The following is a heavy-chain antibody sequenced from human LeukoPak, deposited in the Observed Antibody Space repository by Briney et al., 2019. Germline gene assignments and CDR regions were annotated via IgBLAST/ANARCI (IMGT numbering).Heavy chain of an antibody. J-gene: IGHJ4*02. V-gene: IGHV4-31*03. CDR1: GGSISSGGYY. D-gene: IGHD4-17*01. CDR3: ARATTYGDYRFPFDY. Sequence: SETLSLTCTVSGGSISSGGYYWSWIRQRPGKGLEWIGYIYYGGSTYYNPSLKSRVTISVDTYKNQFSLKLSSVTAADTAVYYCARATTYGDYRFPFDYWGQGTLVTVSS. CDR2: IYYGGST.